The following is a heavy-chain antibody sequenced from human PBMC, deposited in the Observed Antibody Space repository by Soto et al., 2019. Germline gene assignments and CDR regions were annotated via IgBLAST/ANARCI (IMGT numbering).Heavy chain of an antibody. CDR3: AKDQGIAASHGID. CDR1: GFTFNNYG. Sequence: QVQLVESGGGVVQPGRSLRLSCAASGFTFNNYGMHWVRQAPGKGLEWVATISNDGSDKYYADSVKGRLTISRDNSKNTVYLQMNSLRAXETAVYYCAKDQGIAASHGIDWGQGTMVTVSS. CDR2: ISNDGSDK. V-gene: IGHV3-30*18. D-gene: IGHD6-13*01. J-gene: IGHJ3*01.